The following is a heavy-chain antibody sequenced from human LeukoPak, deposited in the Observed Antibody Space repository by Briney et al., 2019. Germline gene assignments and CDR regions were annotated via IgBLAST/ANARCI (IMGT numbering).Heavy chain of an antibody. Sequence: AGGSLGLSCAASGFTFSDHCMDWVRQAPGKGLEWVGRTRNKANSYTTEYAASVKGRFTISRDDSKKSLYLQMNSLKTEDAAVYYCARESGGGVLGYFDLWGRGTLVSVSS. CDR1: GFTFSDHC. CDR2: TRNKANSYTT. CDR3: ARESGGGVLGYFDL. J-gene: IGHJ2*01. V-gene: IGHV3-72*01. D-gene: IGHD3-10*01.